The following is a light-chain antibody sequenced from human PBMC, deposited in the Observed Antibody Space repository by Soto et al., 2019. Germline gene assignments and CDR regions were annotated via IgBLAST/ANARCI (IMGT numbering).Light chain of an antibody. CDR3: CSYAGTNTFV. CDR2: EGN. V-gene: IGLV2-23*01. Sequence: QSALTQPASVSGSPGQSITISCTGTSSDVGSYNLVSWYQQHTGKAPKLMLYEGNKRPSGVSNRFSGSKSANTASLTISGLQTEDEADYYCCSYAGTNTFVFGTGTKLTVL. CDR1: SSDVGSYNL. J-gene: IGLJ1*01.